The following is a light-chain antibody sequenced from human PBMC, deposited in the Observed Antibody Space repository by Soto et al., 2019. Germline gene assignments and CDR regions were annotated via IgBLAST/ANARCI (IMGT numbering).Light chain of an antibody. Sequence: IMLTQSPGTLSLSQGERATLSCRASQSVSSNYFAWYQQKPGQAPRLLIYGVSSRPTGIPDRFSGSGSGTDFTLTISRLEPEDFAVYYCEQYGSSPRTFGQGTKVDIK. V-gene: IGKV3-20*01. CDR1: QSVSSNY. CDR2: GVS. J-gene: IGKJ1*01. CDR3: EQYGSSPRT.